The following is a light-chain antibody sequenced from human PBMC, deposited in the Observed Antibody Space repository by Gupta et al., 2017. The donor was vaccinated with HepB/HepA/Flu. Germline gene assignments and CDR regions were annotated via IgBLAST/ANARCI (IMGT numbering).Light chain of an antibody. CDR3: AAWDDSLNGVV. CDR1: SSNIGNNA. CDR2: YDD. J-gene: IGLJ2*01. Sequence: SVLTPPPSVSEAPRQRVTISCSGSSSNIGNNAVNWYQQLPGKSPKLLIYYDDLLPSGVSDRFSGFKSGTSASLAISGLQSEDEADYYCAAWDDSLNGVVFGGGTKLTVL. V-gene: IGLV1-36*01.